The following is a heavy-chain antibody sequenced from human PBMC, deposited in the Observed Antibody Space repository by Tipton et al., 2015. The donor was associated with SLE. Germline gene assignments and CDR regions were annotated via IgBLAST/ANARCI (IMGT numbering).Heavy chain of an antibody. D-gene: IGHD6-19*01. Sequence: TLSLTCAVSGYSISSGYYWGWIRQPPGKGLEWIGSIYHSGSTYYNPSLKSRVTLSVDTSKNQFSLKLSSVTAADTAVYYCARAGGSSGWCDYWGQGTLVTVSS. V-gene: IGHV4-38-2*01. J-gene: IGHJ4*02. CDR1: GYSISSGYY. CDR2: IYHSGST. CDR3: ARAGGSSGWCDY.